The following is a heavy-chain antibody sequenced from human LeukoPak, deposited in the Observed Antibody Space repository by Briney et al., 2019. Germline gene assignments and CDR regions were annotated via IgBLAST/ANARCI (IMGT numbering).Heavy chain of an antibody. Sequence: GGTLRLSCAASGFTFSSHEMNWVRQPPGKGLEWVSYISSSGSTMYYADSVKGRFTISRDNAKNSLYLEMNSLRGEDTALYYCVREGLGILGYWGQGTLVTVSS. CDR2: ISSSGSTM. CDR1: GFTFSSHE. V-gene: IGHV3-48*03. J-gene: IGHJ4*02. CDR3: VREGLGILGY. D-gene: IGHD7-27*01.